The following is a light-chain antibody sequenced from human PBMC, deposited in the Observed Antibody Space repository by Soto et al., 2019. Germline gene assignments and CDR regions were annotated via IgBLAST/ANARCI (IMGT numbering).Light chain of an antibody. J-gene: IGKJ2*01. V-gene: IGKV1-5*03. CDR3: QQYYSYAVA. Sequence: DIQMTQSPSTLSASVGDRVTITCRASQSISSWLAWYQQKPGKAPKVLICKASSLESGVPSRFSGSGSGTAYTLTLSSLDPDAFATYYYQQYYSYAVAFGQGTKLEIK. CDR1: QSISSW. CDR2: KAS.